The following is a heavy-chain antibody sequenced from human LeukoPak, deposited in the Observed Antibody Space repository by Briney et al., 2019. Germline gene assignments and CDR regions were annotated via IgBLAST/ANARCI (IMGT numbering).Heavy chain of an antibody. CDR1: GGSFSGYY. D-gene: IGHD3-22*01. V-gene: IGHV4-34*01. CDR2: INHSGST. CDR3: ARASSGYETGWFDP. J-gene: IGHJ5*02. Sequence: KPSETLSLTCAVYGGSFSGYYWSWIRQPPGKGLEWIGEINHSGSTNYNPSLKSRVTISVDTSKNQFSLKLSSVTAADTAVHYCARASSGYETGWFDPWGQGTLVTVSS.